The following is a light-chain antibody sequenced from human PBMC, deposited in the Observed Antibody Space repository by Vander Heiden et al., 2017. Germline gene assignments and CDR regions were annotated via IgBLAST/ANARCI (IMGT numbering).Light chain of an antibody. CDR3: QQYGSSPRYT. Sequence: VLTQPPGTLSSSPGERATLSCRASQSVSNSYLAWYQQKPGQAPGLLIYGASSRATGIPGRFSGSGSGTDFTLTISRLEPEDFAVYYCQQYGSSPRYTFGQGTKLEIK. CDR1: QSVSNSY. J-gene: IGKJ2*01. V-gene: IGKV3-20*01. CDR2: GAS.